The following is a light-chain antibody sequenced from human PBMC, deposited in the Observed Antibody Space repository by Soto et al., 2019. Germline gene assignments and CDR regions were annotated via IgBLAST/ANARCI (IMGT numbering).Light chain of an antibody. CDR3: HQRSNWPRT. V-gene: IGKV3-11*01. CDR2: DAS. CDR1: QGVSTY. Sequence: EIVLTQSPATLSLSPGERATLSCRASQGVSTYLAWYQQKPGQAPRLLIYDASNRATGIQARFSGSGSGTDFTLTISSLEPEDFAVYFCHQRSNWPRTFGQGTRLEIK. J-gene: IGKJ5*01.